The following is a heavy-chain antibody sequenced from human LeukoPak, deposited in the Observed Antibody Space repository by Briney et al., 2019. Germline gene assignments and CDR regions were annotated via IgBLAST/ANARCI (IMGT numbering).Heavy chain of an antibody. D-gene: IGHD5-18*01. CDR3: AKDRDVDTAMEIDY. V-gene: IGHV3-30*18. CDR1: GFTFSSYG. Sequence: GRSLRLSCAASGFTFSSYGMHWVRQAPGKGLEWVAVILYDGSNKYYADSVKGRFTISRDNSKNTLYLQMNSLRAEDTAVYYCAKDRDVDTAMEIDYWGQGTLVTVSS. J-gene: IGHJ4*02. CDR2: ILYDGSNK.